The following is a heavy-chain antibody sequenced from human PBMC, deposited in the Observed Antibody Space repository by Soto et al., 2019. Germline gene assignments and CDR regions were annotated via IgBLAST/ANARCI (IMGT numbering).Heavy chain of an antibody. V-gene: IGHV4-4*02. J-gene: IGHJ4*02. CDR2: IFHSGNA. Sequence: SETLSLTCVVSSGSISSSNWWSWLRQPPGKGLEWIGEIFHSGNANYNPSLESRVTMSIDKPKNQFSLKLSSATAADTAVYYCARHGGVTSYYFDQWGQGTLVTVSS. CDR1: SGSISSSNW. CDR3: ARHGGVTSYYFDQ. D-gene: IGHD2-21*02.